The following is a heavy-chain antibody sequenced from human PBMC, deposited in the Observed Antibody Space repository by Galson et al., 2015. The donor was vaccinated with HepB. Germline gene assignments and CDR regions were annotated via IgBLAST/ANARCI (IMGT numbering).Heavy chain of an antibody. CDR3: ARVGPGRDGYNYGALDI. CDR1: GDSVSGNRAA. Sequence: CAISGDSVSGNRAAWNWIRQSPSRGLEWLGRTLYRSKWSIDYAASVWSRIIINPDTSNNQVSLQLNSVTPEDTAVYYCARVGPGRDGYNYGALDIWAQGTMVTVSS. V-gene: IGHV6-1*01. CDR2: TLYRSKWSI. J-gene: IGHJ3*02. D-gene: IGHD5-24*01.